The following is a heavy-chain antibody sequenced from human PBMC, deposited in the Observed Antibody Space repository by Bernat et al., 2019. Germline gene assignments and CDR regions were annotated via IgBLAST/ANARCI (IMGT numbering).Heavy chain of an antibody. CDR2: ISAYNGNT. D-gene: IGHD3-10*01. J-gene: IGHJ5*02. CDR1: GYTFASYG. V-gene: IGHV1-18*04. Sequence: QVQLVQSGAEVKKPGALVKVSCKASGYTFASYGISWVRQAPGQGLEWMGLISAYNGNTNYAQKLQGRVTMTTDTSTSTAYMELRSLRSDDTAVYYCARDPGGFRELFRFDPWGQGTLVTVSS. CDR3: ARDPGGFRELFRFDP.